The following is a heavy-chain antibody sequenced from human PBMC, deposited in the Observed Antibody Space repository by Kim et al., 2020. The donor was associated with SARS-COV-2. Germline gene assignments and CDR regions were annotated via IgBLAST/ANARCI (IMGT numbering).Heavy chain of an antibody. CDR1: GFTFSSYA. CDR2: ISGSGGST. J-gene: IGHJ6*02. CDR3: AKDQQLGLGGYYYYYYGMDV. Sequence: GGSLRLSCAASGFTFSSYAMSWVRQAPGKGLEWVSAISGSGGSTYYADSVKGRFTISRDNSKNTLYLQMNSLRAEDTAVYYCAKDQQLGLGGYYYYYYGMDVWGQGTTVTVSS. D-gene: IGHD6-13*01. V-gene: IGHV3-23*01.